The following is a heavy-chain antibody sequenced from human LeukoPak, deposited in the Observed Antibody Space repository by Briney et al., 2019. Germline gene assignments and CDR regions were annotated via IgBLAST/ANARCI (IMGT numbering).Heavy chain of an antibody. D-gene: IGHD3-9*01. CDR3: ARVAPRYFDWLDY. CDR2: ISSSSSYI. V-gene: IGHV3-21*01. Sequence: PGGSLRLSCAASGFTFSSYSMNWVRQAPGKGLEWVSSISSSSSYIYYADSVKGRFTISRDNAKNSLYLQMDSLGADDTAVYYCARVAPRYFDWLDYWGQGTLVTVSS. CDR1: GFTFSSYS. J-gene: IGHJ4*02.